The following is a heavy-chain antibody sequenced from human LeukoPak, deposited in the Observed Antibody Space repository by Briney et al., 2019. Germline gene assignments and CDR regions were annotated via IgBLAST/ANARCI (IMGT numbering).Heavy chain of an antibody. Sequence: SGGSLRLSCAASGFTFSSYAMSWVRQAPGKGLEWVSAISGSGGSTYYADSVKGRFTISRDNSKNTLYLQMNSLRAEDTAVYYCASAWIQLWSDPDYWGQGTLVTVSS. CDR2: ISGSGGST. J-gene: IGHJ4*02. CDR1: GFTFSSYA. V-gene: IGHV3-23*01. CDR3: ASAWIQLWSDPDY. D-gene: IGHD5-18*01.